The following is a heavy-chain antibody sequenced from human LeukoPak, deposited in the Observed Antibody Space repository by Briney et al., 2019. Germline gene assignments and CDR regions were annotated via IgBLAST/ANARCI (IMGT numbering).Heavy chain of an antibody. Sequence: GGSLRLSCAASGFTFSGQAMSWVRQAPGKGLEWVSTISASGGSTYFAESVKGRFAISRDNSNNTLYVQMTSLRAEDTAVYYCAKVPDGSPRGYWYFDLWGRGTLVIVPS. D-gene: IGHD3-10*01. J-gene: IGHJ2*01. CDR2: ISASGGST. V-gene: IGHV3-23*01. CDR3: AKVPDGSPRGYWYFDL. CDR1: GFTFSGQA.